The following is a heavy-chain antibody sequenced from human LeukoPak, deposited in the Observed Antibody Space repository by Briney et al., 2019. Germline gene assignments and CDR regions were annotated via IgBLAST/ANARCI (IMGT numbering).Heavy chain of an antibody. Sequence: GRSLRLSCAASGFTFSSYGMHWVRQAPGKGLEWVAVIWYDGSNKYYADSVKGRFTISRDNSKNTLYLQMNSLRAEDTAVYYCARVHDSSSYYLDWGQGTLVTVSS. J-gene: IGHJ4*02. CDR1: GFTFSSYG. CDR3: ARVHDSSSYYLD. D-gene: IGHD3-22*01. V-gene: IGHV3-33*01. CDR2: IWYDGSNK.